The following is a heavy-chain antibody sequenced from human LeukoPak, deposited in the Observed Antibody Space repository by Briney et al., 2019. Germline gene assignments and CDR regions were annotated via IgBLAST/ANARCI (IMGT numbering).Heavy chain of an antibody. D-gene: IGHD1-26*01. Sequence: SETLSPTSTVSGGSVISFLGSWIRQPAGKGLEWIGRISTSGSTNYNPSLKSRVTISVDKSKNQFSLRLSSVTAADTAVYYCAREATAIDAFDVWGQWTMVTVSS. CDR3: AREATAIDAFDV. CDR2: ISTSGST. J-gene: IGHJ3*01. CDR1: GGSVISFL. V-gene: IGHV4-4*07.